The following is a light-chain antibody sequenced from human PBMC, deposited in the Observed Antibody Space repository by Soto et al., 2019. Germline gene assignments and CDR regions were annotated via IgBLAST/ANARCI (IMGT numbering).Light chain of an antibody. CDR2: GAS. V-gene: IGKV3-20*01. Sequence: PGERATLSCRASQSLNNNFLAWYQQKPGQAPRLLIYGASTRATGIPDRFSGRGSETDFTLTISRLEPGDFAMYYCQQYDNIPRTFGQGTKVEVK. J-gene: IGKJ1*01. CDR1: QSLNNNF. CDR3: QQYDNIPRT.